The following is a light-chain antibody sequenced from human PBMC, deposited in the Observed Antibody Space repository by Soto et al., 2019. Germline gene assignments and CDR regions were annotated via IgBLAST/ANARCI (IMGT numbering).Light chain of an antibody. Sequence: EIVMTQSPATLSLSPGERVTLSCRASQSVSSSFAWYQQKPGQAPRLLIYGASTKATGIPARFSGSGSGTDFTLTISSLQSEDLAVYYCQQYNNWPPFTFGPGTKVDIK. CDR1: QSVSSS. CDR2: GAS. CDR3: QQYNNWPPFT. J-gene: IGKJ3*01. V-gene: IGKV3-15*01.